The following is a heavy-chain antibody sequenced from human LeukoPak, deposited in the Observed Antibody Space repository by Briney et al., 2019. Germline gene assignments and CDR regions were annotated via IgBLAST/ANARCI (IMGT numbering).Heavy chain of an antibody. J-gene: IGHJ5*02. CDR2: INHSGST. CDR3: ARLPSSSWLNWFDP. Sequence: SETLSLTCVVYGGSFSGYYWSWIRQPPGKGLEWIGEINHSGSTNYNPSLKSRVTVSVDTSKNQFSLKLNSVTAADTAVYYCARLPSSSWLNWFDPWGQGTLVTVSS. D-gene: IGHD6-13*01. V-gene: IGHV4-34*01. CDR1: GGSFSGYY.